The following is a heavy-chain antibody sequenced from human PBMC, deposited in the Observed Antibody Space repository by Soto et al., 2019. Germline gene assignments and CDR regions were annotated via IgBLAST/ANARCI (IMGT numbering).Heavy chain of an antibody. V-gene: IGHV1-18*04. CDR3: ARDLGYCTNGVCYRDWFDP. CDR2: ISPYNGKT. D-gene: IGHD2-8*01. CDR1: GYTFTTHG. Sequence: ASVKVSCKASGYTFTTHGISWVRQAPGQGLEWMGWISPYNGKTTYAQKVQGRVTMTTDTSTSTAYMELRGLRSDDTAVYYCARDLGYCTNGVCYRDWFDPWGQGTLVTVSS. J-gene: IGHJ5*02.